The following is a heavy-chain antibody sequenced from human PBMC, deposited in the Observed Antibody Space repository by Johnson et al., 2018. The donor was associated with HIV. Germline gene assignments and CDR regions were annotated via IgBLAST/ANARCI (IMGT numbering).Heavy chain of an antibody. CDR1: GFTFSSYG. CDR2: IWYYASKT. Sequence: QVQLVESGGGVVQPGRSLRLSCAASGFTFSSYGMHWVRQAPGKGLECVAVIWYYASKTYYADSVKGRFTISRDNSKSTLHLQMNSLRADDTAVYYCARDASYYGSANDAFDIWGQGTMVTVSS. CDR3: ARDASYYGSANDAFDI. J-gene: IGHJ3*02. D-gene: IGHD3-10*01. V-gene: IGHV3-33*08.